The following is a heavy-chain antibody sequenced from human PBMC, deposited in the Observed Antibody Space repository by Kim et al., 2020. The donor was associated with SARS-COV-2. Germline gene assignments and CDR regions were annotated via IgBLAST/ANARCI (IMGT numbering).Heavy chain of an antibody. J-gene: IGHJ4*02. D-gene: IGHD2-15*01. CDR3: ARDPRFCSGGSCPNRN. CDR1: GFTFSSYS. CDR2: ISSSSSYI. Sequence: GGSLRLSCAASGFTFSSYSMNWVRQAPGKGLEWVSSISSSSSYIYYADSVKGRFTISRDNAKNSLYLQMNSLRAEDTAVYYCARDPRFCSGGSCPNRNWGQGTLVTVSS. V-gene: IGHV3-21*01.